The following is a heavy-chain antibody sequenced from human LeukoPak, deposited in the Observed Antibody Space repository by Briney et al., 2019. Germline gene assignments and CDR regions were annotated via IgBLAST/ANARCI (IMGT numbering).Heavy chain of an antibody. CDR1: RYTFTGYY. CDR2: INPNSGGT. CDR3: ARDPRVSDFWSLDP. Sequence: ASVKVSCKASRYTFTGYYMHWVRQAPGQGLEWMGWINPNSGGTNYAQKFQGRVTMTRDTSISTAYMELSRLRSDDTAVYYCARDPRVSDFWSLDPWGQGTLVTVSS. D-gene: IGHD2-21*02. V-gene: IGHV1-2*02. J-gene: IGHJ5*02.